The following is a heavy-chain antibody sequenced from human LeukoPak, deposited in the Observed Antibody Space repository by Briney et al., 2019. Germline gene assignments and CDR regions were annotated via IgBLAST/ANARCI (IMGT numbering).Heavy chain of an antibody. Sequence: SETLSLTCTVSGGSISSYYWSWIRQPPGKGLEWIGYIYYSGSTNYNPSLKSRVTISVDTSKNQFSLKLSSVTAADTAVYYCAAYYDILTGPARGYAFDIWGQGTMVTVSS. D-gene: IGHD3-9*01. CDR2: IYYSGST. J-gene: IGHJ3*02. V-gene: IGHV4-59*01. CDR1: GGSISSYY. CDR3: AAYYDILTGPARGYAFDI.